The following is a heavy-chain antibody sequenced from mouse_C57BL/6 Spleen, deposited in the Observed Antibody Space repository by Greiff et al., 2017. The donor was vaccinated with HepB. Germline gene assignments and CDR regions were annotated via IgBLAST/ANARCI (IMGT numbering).Heavy chain of an antibody. CDR2: INPTNGGT. V-gene: IGHV1-22*01. CDR3: ARSTTREKDYFDY. CDR1: GYTFTDYN. J-gene: IGHJ2*01. D-gene: IGHD1-1*01. Sequence: VQLQQSGPELVKPGASVKMSCQASGYTFTDYNMHWVKQSHGKSLEWIGYINPTNGGTSYNQKFKGKATLTVNKSSSTAYMELRSLTSEDSAVYYCARSTTREKDYFDYWGQGTTLTVSS.